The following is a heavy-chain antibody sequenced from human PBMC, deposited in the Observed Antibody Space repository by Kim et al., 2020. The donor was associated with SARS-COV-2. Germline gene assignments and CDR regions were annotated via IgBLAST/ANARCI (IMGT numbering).Heavy chain of an antibody. CDR3: ARGYSSSWWAPSLDY. CDR1: GGSISSYY. CDR2: IYYSGST. Sequence: SETLSLTCTVSGGSISSYYWSWIRQPPGKGLEWIGYIYYSGSTNYNPSLKSRVTISVDTSKNQFSLKLSSVTAADTAVYYCARGYSSSWWAPSLDYWGQGTLVTVSS. J-gene: IGHJ4*02. V-gene: IGHV4-59*13. D-gene: IGHD6-13*01.